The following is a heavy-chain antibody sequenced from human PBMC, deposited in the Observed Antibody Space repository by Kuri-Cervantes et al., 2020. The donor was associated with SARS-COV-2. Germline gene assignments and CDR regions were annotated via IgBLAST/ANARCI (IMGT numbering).Heavy chain of an antibody. CDR3: ARGFYFFSGYYYYGMDV. D-gene: IGHD2/OR15-2a*01. CDR2: IYYSGST. Sequence: SETLSLTCTVSGGSISSSSYYWGWIRQPPGKGLEWIGSIYYSGSTYYNPSLKSRVTISVDTSKNQFSLKLSSVTAADTAVYYCARGFYFFSGYYYYGMDVWGQGTTVTVSS. J-gene: IGHJ6*02. CDR1: GGSISSSSYY. V-gene: IGHV4-39*01.